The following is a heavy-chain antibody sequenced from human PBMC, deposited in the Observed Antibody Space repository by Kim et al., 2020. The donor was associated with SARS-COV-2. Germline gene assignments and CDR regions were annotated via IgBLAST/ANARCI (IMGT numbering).Heavy chain of an antibody. D-gene: IGHD1-26*01. J-gene: IGHJ6*02. V-gene: IGHV5-10-1*01. CDR2: IDPSDSYT. Sequence: GESLKISCKGSGYSFTSYWISWVRQMPGKGLEWMGRIDPSDSYTNYSPSFQGHVTISADKSISTAYLQWSSLKASDTAMYYCARLSPLWELRGYYGMDVWGQGTTVTVSS. CDR1: GYSFTSYW. CDR3: ARLSPLWELRGYYGMDV.